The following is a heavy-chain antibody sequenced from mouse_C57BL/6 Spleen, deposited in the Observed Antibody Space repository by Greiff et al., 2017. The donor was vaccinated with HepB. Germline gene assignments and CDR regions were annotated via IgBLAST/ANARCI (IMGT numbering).Heavy chain of an antibody. CDR1: GYTFTSYW. Sequence: QVQLQQSGAELVKPGASVKMSCKASGYTFTSYWITWVKQRPGQGLEWIGDIYPGSGSTNYNEKFKSKATLTVDTSSSTAYMQLSSLTSEDSAVYYCARIGVDSSGSDYWGQGTTLTVSS. CDR2: IYPGSGST. D-gene: IGHD3-2*02. CDR3: ARIGVDSSGSDY. V-gene: IGHV1-55*01. J-gene: IGHJ2*01.